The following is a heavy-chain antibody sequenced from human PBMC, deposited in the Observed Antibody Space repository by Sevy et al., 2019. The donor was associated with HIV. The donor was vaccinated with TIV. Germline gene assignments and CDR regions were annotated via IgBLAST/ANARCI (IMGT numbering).Heavy chain of an antibody. CDR3: ARHRMIRGVINWFDP. CDR2: IYYSGNT. D-gene: IGHD3-10*01. Sequence: SETLSLTCTVSGGSISTSSYYWAWVRQPPGKGLEWIGTIYYSGNTYYNPSLKSRVTISVDTSNNQFFLDLNSVAAADTAVYYCARHRMIRGVINWFDPWGQGTLVTVSS. CDR1: GGSISTSSYY. J-gene: IGHJ5*02. V-gene: IGHV4-39*01.